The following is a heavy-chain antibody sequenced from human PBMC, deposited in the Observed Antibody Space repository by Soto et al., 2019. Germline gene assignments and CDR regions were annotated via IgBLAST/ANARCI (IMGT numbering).Heavy chain of an antibody. J-gene: IGHJ5*02. CDR2: INHSGTT. D-gene: IGHD4-17*01. Sequence: QVQLQQWGARLLKPSETLSLTCAMNGGSFSGFYWSWLRQPPGKGLEWIGEINHSGTTNYNPSLQSRVTISLDTSQTHVSLNLTSVTAAAAALYFCAIVHGDSGGNWFDPWGQGTLVAVSS. V-gene: IGHV4-34*01. CDR3: AIVHGDSGGNWFDP. CDR1: GGSFSGFY.